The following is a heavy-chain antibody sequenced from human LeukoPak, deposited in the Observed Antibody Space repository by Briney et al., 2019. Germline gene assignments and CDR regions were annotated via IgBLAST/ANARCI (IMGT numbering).Heavy chain of an antibody. Sequence: GSLRLSCAASGFTVSSNYMSWVRQAPGKGLEWVSVIYIGGSTYYADSVKGRFTISRDNSKNTLYLQMNSLRAEDTAVYYCARDLRHCSSTSCLGGGWFDPWGQGTLVTVSS. D-gene: IGHD2-2*01. CDR2: IYIGGST. J-gene: IGHJ5*02. V-gene: IGHV3-53*01. CDR1: GFTVSSNY. CDR3: ARDLRHCSSTSCLGGGWFDP.